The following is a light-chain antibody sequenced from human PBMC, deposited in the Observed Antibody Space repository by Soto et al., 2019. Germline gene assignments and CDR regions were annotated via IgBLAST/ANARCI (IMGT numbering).Light chain of an antibody. CDR1: SSNIGTNT. Sequence: QSVLTQPPSASGTPGQRVTISCSGGSSNIGTNTVNWYQQLPGTSPKLLIYSTSQRPSGVPDRFSGSKSGTSASLAISGLQPEDEADYYGAGWYDNLNGRVFGTGTKLTVL. V-gene: IGLV1-44*01. CDR3: AGWYDNLNGRV. CDR2: STS. J-gene: IGLJ1*01.